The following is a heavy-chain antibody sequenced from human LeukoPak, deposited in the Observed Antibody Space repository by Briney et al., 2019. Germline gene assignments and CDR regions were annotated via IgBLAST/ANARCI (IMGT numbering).Heavy chain of an antibody. J-gene: IGHJ5*02. CDR3: ARDWDCSSTSCYTEEGWFDP. CDR2: ISAYNGNK. D-gene: IGHD2-2*02. CDR1: GYIYTRYG. Sequence: GASVKVSCKASGYIYTRYGISWVRQPPGQGLEWMGWISAYNGNKNYAQKLQGRVTMTTHTSTSTAYMELRSLRSDDTAVYYCARDWDCSSTSCYTEEGWFDPWGQGTLVTVSS. V-gene: IGHV1-18*01.